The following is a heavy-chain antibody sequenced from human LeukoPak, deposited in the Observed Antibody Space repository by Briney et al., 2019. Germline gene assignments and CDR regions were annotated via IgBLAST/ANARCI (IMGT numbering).Heavy chain of an antibody. CDR2: IYSGGST. V-gene: IGHV3-53*01. Sequence: GGSLRLSCAASGFTVSSSYMSWVRQAPGKGLEWVSVIYSGGSTYYADSVKGRFTISRDNSKNTLYLQMNSLRAEDTAVYYCARDRGLGVVTDAFDIWGQGTMVTVSS. J-gene: IGHJ3*02. CDR3: ARDRGLGVVTDAFDI. CDR1: GFTVSSSY. D-gene: IGHD3-3*01.